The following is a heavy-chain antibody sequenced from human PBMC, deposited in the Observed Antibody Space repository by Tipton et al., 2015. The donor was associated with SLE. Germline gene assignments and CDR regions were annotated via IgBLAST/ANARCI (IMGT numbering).Heavy chain of an antibody. CDR2: IYYSGST. Sequence: TLSLTCTVSGDSISSYYWSWIRQPPGKGLEWIGYIYYSGSTNYNPSLKSRVTISVDTSKNQFSLKLSSVTAADTAVYYCAREPNSSPGYWGQGTLVTVSS. J-gene: IGHJ4*02. CDR3: AREPNSSPGY. V-gene: IGHV4-59*01. D-gene: IGHD6-13*01. CDR1: GDSISSYY.